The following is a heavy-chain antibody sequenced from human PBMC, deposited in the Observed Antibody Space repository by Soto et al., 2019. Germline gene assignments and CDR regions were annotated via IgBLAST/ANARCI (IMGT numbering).Heavy chain of an antibody. J-gene: IGHJ4*02. CDR1: CGSISSGDYY. Sequence: QVQLQESGPGLVKPSQTLSLTGTVSCGSISSGDYYWSWIRQPPVKGLEWIGYIYYSGSTYYNPSLKSRVTISLDTSKNQISLMRGNVTAADTAVYYCARVGSSIAVRHFVYWGQGTLVTVSS. V-gene: IGHV4-30-4*01. CDR3: ARVGSSIAVRHFVY. D-gene: IGHD6-6*01. CDR2: IYYSGST.